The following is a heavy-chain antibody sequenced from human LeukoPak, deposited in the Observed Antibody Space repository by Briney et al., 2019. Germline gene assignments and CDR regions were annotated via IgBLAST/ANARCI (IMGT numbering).Heavy chain of an antibody. V-gene: IGHV4-59*01. CDR3: ARDTRDILTGYRYFDY. D-gene: IGHD3-9*01. Sequence: SETLSLTCTVSGGSISSYYWSWIRQPPGRGLEWIGYIYYSGSTNYNPSLKSRVTISVDTSKNQFSLKLSSVTAADTAVYYCARDTRDILTGYRYFDYWGQGTLVTVSS. J-gene: IGHJ4*02. CDR1: GGSISSYY. CDR2: IYYSGST.